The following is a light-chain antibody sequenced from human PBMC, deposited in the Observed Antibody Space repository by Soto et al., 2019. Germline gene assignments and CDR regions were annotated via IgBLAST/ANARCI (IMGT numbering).Light chain of an antibody. Sequence: QSALTQPPSASGSPGQSVTISCTGTSSDVGGYKYVSWYQHHPGKAPKLMIYEVSKRPSGVPDRFSGSKSGNTASLTVSGLQAEDEADYYCSSYAGSNNYVFGTGTKLTV. CDR1: SSDVGGYKY. CDR3: SSYAGSNNYV. CDR2: EVS. J-gene: IGLJ1*01. V-gene: IGLV2-8*01.